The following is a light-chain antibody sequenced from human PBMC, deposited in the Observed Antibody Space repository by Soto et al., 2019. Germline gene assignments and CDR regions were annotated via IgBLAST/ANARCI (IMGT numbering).Light chain of an antibody. CDR2: EVN. J-gene: IGLJ2*01. Sequence: QSALTHPPSAAGSPGQSVTISCTGTGSDVGGNNYVPWYQQHPGKAPKLMIYEVNKRPSGVPDRFSGSKSGNTASLTVSGLQADDEADYYCNSYVGNTNNVVFGGGTKLTVL. V-gene: IGLV2-8*01. CDR1: GSDVGGNNY. CDR3: NSYVGNTNNVV.